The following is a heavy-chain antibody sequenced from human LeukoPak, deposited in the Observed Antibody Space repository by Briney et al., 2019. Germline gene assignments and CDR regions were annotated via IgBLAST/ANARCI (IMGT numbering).Heavy chain of an antibody. CDR3: ARRHCSGGSCYSHDAFDI. D-gene: IGHD2-15*01. V-gene: IGHV3-23*01. Sequence: GGSLRLSCAASGFTFSSYAMSWVRQAPGKGLEWVSGISGSGGSTYYADSVKGRFTISRDNSKNTLYLQMNSLRAEDTAVYYCARRHCSGGSCYSHDAFDIWGQGTMVTVSS. CDR1: GFTFSSYA. CDR2: ISGSGGST. J-gene: IGHJ3*02.